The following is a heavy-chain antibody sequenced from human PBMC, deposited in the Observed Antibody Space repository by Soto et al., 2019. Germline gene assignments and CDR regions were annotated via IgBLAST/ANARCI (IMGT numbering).Heavy chain of an antibody. CDR3: ARDQGFRVVINSNWFDP. V-gene: IGHV1-18*01. CDR2: ISAYNGNT. D-gene: IGHD2-21*01. Sequence: ASVKVSCKASGYTFSRYGIMWVRQAPGHGLEWMGWISAYNGNTNSAEKLRGRLTMTTDASTTTAYMELRSLRSDDTAIYYCARDQGFRVVINSNWFDPWGQGTLVTVSS. CDR1: GYTFSRYG. J-gene: IGHJ5*02.